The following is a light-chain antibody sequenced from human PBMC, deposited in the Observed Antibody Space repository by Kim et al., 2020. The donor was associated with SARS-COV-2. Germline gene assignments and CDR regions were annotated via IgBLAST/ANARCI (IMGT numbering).Light chain of an antibody. Sequence: SYELTQPPSVSVAPGKTASMTCVGDNIGSKSVHWYQQKPGQAPVVVISYDSDRPSGVPERFSGTNSGTSATLTILRVEAGDEADYYCQVWESGTDHRVFGGGTQLTVL. CDR3: QVWESGTDHRV. CDR2: YDS. J-gene: IGLJ3*02. V-gene: IGLV3-21*01. CDR1: NIGSKS.